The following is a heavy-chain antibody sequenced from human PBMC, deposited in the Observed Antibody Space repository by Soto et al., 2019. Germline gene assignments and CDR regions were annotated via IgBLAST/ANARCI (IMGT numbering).Heavy chain of an antibody. D-gene: IGHD2-15*01. CDR3: ARGPRGGFDY. CDR1: GGSISSYY. V-gene: IGHV4-59*01. CDR2: IYYSGST. J-gene: IGHJ4*02. Sequence: PSETLSLTCTVSGGSISSYYWSWIRQPPGKGLEWIGYIYYSGSTNYNPSLKSRVTISVDTSKNQFSLKLSSVTAADTAVYYCARGPRGGFDYWGQGTLVTVSS.